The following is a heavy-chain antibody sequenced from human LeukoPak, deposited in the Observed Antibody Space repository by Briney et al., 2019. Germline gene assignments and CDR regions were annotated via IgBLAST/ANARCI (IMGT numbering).Heavy chain of an antibody. CDR1: GYTFTGYY. J-gene: IGHJ4*02. Sequence: ASVKVSCKASGYTFTGYYMHWVRQAPGQGREWMGWINPNSGGTNYAQKFQGRVTMTRDTPISTAYMELSRLRSDDTAVYYCARDYYDSSGFDYWGQGTLVTVSS. CDR3: ARDYYDSSGFDY. D-gene: IGHD3-22*01. V-gene: IGHV1-2*02. CDR2: INPNSGGT.